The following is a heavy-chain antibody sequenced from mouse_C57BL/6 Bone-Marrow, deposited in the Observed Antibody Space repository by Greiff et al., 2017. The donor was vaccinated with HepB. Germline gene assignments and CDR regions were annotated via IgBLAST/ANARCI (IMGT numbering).Heavy chain of an antibody. V-gene: IGHV5-12*01. Sequence: EVMLVESGGGLVQPGGSLKLSCAASGFTFSDYYMYWVRQTPEKRLEWVAYISNGGGSTYYPDTVKGRFTISRDNAKNTLYLQMSRLKSEDTAMYYCARNVITTVVATDYYAMDYWGQGTSVTVSS. D-gene: IGHD1-1*01. CDR3: ARNVITTVVATDYYAMDY. J-gene: IGHJ4*01. CDR1: GFTFSDYY. CDR2: ISNGGGST.